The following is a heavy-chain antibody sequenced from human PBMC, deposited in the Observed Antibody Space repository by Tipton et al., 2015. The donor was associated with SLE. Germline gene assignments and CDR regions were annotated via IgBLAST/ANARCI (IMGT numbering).Heavy chain of an antibody. J-gene: IGHJ5*02. CDR2: IYTTGST. Sequence: TLSLTCTVSGDSISSAPSSGSYYWSWIRQPAGKGLEWIGRIYTTGSTNYNPSLKSRVTISVDTSKNHFSLKLTSVTAADTAVYYCARELRSPNWFDPWGQGTLVTVSS. D-gene: IGHD3-3*01. CDR1: GDSISSAPSSGSYY. CDR3: ARELRSPNWFDP. V-gene: IGHV4-61*02.